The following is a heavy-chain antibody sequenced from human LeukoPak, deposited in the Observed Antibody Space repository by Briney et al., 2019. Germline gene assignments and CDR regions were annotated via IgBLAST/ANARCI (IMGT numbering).Heavy chain of an antibody. CDR3: ARWGSRLWFGELSYFDY. J-gene: IGHJ4*02. CDR1: GYTFTSYG. D-gene: IGHD3-10*01. V-gene: IGHV1-18*01. CDR2: ISAYNGNT. Sequence: ASVKVSCKASGYTFTSYGISWVRQAPGQGLEWMGWISAYNGNTNYAQKLQGRVTMTTDTSTSTAYMELRSLRSDDTAVYYCARWGSRLWFGELSYFDYWGQGTLVTVSS.